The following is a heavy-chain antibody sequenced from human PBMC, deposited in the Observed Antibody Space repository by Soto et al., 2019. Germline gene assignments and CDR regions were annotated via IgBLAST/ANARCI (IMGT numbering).Heavy chain of an antibody. J-gene: IGHJ5*02. CDR3: AKDVSGSKDWFDP. V-gene: IGHV3-23*01. D-gene: IGHD6-25*01. CDR1: GFTFTNYA. Sequence: GGSLRLSCVASGFTFTNYAMRWVRQAPGKGLEWVSGISGRGGSTYYADSVKGRFIISRDTSKNTVYLEMDSLGVEDTAVYYCAKDVSGSKDWFDPWGQGTRVTVSS. CDR2: ISGRGGST.